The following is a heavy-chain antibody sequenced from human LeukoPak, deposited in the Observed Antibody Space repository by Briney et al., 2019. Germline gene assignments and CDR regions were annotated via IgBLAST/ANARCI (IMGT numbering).Heavy chain of an antibody. CDR2: IYPGDSDT. CDR1: GYSFTSYW. CDR3: ARLGSEAGTADGPDY. Sequence: GESLKISCKGSGYSFTSYWIGWVRQMPGKGLEWMGIIYPGDSDTTYSPSFQGQVTISADKSISTAYLQWSSLKALDTAMYYCARLGSEAGTADGPDYWGQGTLVTVSS. D-gene: IGHD6-13*01. V-gene: IGHV5-51*01. J-gene: IGHJ4*02.